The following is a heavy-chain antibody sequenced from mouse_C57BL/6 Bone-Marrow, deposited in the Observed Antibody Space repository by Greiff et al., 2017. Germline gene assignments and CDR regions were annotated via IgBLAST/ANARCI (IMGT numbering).Heavy chain of an antibody. J-gene: IGHJ3*01. CDR2: ISDGGSYT. CDR3: ARGYCYGSSYDLAY. D-gene: IGHD1-1*01. V-gene: IGHV5-4*03. CDR1: GFTFSSYA. Sequence: EVKLVESGGGLVKPGGSLKLSCAASGFTFSSYAMSWVRQTPEKRLEWVATISDGGSYTYYPDNVKGRFTISRDNAKNNLYLQMSHLKSEDTAMYYCARGYCYGSSYDLAYWGQGTLVTVSA.